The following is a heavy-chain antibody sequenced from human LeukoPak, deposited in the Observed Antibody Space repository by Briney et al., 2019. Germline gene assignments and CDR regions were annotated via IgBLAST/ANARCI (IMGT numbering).Heavy chain of an antibody. CDR2: ISTSSTYI. V-gene: IGHV3-21*04. Sequence: GGSLRLSCEASGFTFSSYSMNWVRQAPGKGLEWVSSISTSSTYIYYADSVKGRFTTSRDTAKNSLYLQMNSLRPEDTALYYCAKRYGGYESSFDYWGQGTLVTVSS. D-gene: IGHD5-12*01. J-gene: IGHJ4*02. CDR3: AKRYGGYESSFDY. CDR1: GFTFSSYS.